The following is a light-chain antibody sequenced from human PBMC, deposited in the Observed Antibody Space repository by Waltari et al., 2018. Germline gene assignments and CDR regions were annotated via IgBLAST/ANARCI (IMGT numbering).Light chain of an antibody. V-gene: IGKV3-15*01. CDR3: QQYNNWPRT. CDR1: QSVSSN. Sequence: EIVMTQSPATLSVSPGERATLSCRASQSVSSNLAWYQQTLCQAPRLLIYGASTRATGIPARFSGRGSGTECTLTISSLQSEDFAVYYCQQYNNWPRTFGQGTKLEIK. J-gene: IGKJ2*01. CDR2: GAS.